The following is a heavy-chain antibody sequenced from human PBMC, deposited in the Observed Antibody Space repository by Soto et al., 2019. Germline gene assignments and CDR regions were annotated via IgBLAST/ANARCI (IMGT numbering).Heavy chain of an antibody. CDR3: ARADCTNGVCYTRYYYGMDV. D-gene: IGHD2-8*01. CDR2: ISYDGSNK. CDR1: GFTFSSYA. V-gene: IGHV3-30-3*01. J-gene: IGHJ6*04. Sequence: GGSLRLSCAASGFTFSSYAMHWVRQAPGKGLEWVAVISYDGSNKYYADSVKGRFTISRDNSKNTLYLQMNSLRAEDTAVYYCARADCTNGVCYTRYYYGMDVWGKGTTVTVSS.